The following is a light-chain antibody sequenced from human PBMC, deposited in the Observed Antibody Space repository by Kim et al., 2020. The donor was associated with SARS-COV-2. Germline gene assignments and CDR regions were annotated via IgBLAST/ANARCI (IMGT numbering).Light chain of an antibody. CDR3: QQYNTYLYS. J-gene: IGKJ2*03. V-gene: IGKV1-5*01. CDR1: QSISSW. CDR2: DAS. Sequence: SASVGDSVTITGRASQSISSWLAWYQQKPGKAPKLLIFDASNLQNGVPSRFSGSGSGTEFTLTISSLQPDDFATYYCQQYNTYLYSFGQGTKLEI.